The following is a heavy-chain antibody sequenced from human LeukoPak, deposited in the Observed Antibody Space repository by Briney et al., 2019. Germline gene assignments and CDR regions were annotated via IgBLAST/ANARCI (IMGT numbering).Heavy chain of an antibody. J-gene: IGHJ4*02. CDR1: GGTFSSYA. Sequence: ASVKVSCKASGGTFSSYAISWVRQAPGQGLEWMGIINPSGGSTSYAQKFQGRVTMTRDTSTSTVYMELSSLRSEDTAVYYCAREVAASSWVDYWGQGTLVTVSS. CDR3: AREVAASSWVDY. CDR2: INPSGGST. D-gene: IGHD2-15*01. V-gene: IGHV1-46*01.